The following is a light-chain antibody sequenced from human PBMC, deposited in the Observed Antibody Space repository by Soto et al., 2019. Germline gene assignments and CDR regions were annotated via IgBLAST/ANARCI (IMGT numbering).Light chain of an antibody. Sequence: DIQMTQSPSSLSASVGDGVTITCRASQSIGISLNWYQQRPGKAPKLLVFAASSLQSGVPSRFSGSGSGTDFTLTISSLHPEDFATYYCQQSYSSTTWTFGQGTKVDIK. CDR1: QSIGIS. CDR3: QQSYSSTTWT. CDR2: AAS. J-gene: IGKJ1*01. V-gene: IGKV1-39*01.